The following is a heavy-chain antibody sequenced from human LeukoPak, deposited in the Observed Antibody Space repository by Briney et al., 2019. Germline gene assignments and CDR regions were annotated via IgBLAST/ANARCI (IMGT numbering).Heavy chain of an antibody. V-gene: IGHV5-51*01. CDR2: VYPGDSST. Sequence: GESLKISCKGSGYSFTDYWIAWVRQMPGKGLGWMGIVYPGDSSTKYSPSFQGQVTISADRSINTAYLQWSSLTASDTAMYYCARLTDYYDSGGYYRNYNWFDPWGQGTLVTVSS. D-gene: IGHD3-10*01. CDR1: GYSFTDYW. J-gene: IGHJ5*02. CDR3: ARLTDYYDSGGYYRNYNWFDP.